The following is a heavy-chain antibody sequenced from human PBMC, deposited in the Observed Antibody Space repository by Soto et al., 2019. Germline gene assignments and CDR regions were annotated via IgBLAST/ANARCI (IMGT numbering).Heavy chain of an antibody. J-gene: IGHJ5*02. D-gene: IGHD3-10*01. CDR3: ARGRPRITMVRGARFDP. Sequence: QVQLQQWGAGLLKPSETLSLTCAVYGGSFSGYYWSWIRQPPGKGLEWIGEINHSGSTNYNPSLKSRVTISVDTSKNQFSLKLSSVTAADTAVYYCARGRPRITMVRGARFDPWGQGTLVTVSS. V-gene: IGHV4-34*01. CDR2: INHSGST. CDR1: GGSFSGYY.